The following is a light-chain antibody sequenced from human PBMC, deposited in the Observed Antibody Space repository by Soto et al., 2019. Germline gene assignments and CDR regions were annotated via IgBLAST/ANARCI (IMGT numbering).Light chain of an antibody. CDR3: QQHINWPLT. Sequence: EIVMTQSPATLSLSPGERATLSCRASQSLSSYLAWYQQKPCQAPRLLIYDASNRATGIPARFSGSGSGTDFTLTTTRLEPEDFAVYYCQQHINWPLTFGGGTKVDIK. CDR1: QSLSSY. V-gene: IGKV3-11*01. CDR2: DAS. J-gene: IGKJ4*01.